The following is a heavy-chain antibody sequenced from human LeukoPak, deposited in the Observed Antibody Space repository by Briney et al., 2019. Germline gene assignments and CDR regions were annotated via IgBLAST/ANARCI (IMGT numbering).Heavy chain of an antibody. CDR2: INHSGST. V-gene: IGHV4-34*01. CDR1: GGSFSGYY. Sequence: SETLSLTCAVYGGSFSGYYWSWIRQPPGKGLEWIGEINHSGSTNYNPSLKSRVTISVDTSKNQFSLKLSSVTAADTAVYYCARSKYVLRYFDWAYFDYWGQGTLVTVPS. D-gene: IGHD3-9*01. CDR3: ARSKYVLRYFDWAYFDY. J-gene: IGHJ4*02.